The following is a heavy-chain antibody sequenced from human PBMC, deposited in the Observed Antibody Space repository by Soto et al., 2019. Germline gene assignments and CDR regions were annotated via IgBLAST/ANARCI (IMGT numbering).Heavy chain of an antibody. CDR1: GFTFNTYA. CDR2: ITASGGKT. CDR3: AKVKEQWLITAFDV. J-gene: IGHJ3*01. D-gene: IGHD6-19*01. V-gene: IGHV3-64D*08. Sequence: GVLRLSCSASGFTFNTYAMHWVRQAPGKGLEYVSAITASGGKTYYADSVKGRFTTSRDNSKNTLYLQMSSLRTEDSAVYYCAKVKEQWLITAFDVWGRGTMVTVSS.